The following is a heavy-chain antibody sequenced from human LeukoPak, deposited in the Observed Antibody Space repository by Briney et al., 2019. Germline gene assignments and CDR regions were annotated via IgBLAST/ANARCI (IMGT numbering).Heavy chain of an antibody. J-gene: IGHJ5*02. CDR1: GYTFTTFG. CDR2: ISTYNGNT. D-gene: IGHD2-2*01. V-gene: IGHV1-18*01. CDR3: AGACSITTCYGPFDP. Sequence: ASVTVSCKASGYTFTTFGITWVRQAPGQGLEWMGWISTYNGNTNYAQKLQDRVIMTTDTSTSTAYMELRSLRSDDTAVYYCAGACSITTCYGPFDPWGQGTLVTVSS.